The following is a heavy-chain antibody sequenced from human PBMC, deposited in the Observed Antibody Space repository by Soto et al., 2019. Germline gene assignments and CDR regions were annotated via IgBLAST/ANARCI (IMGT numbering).Heavy chain of an antibody. CDR1: GFTFSDYY. CDR2: ISSSGSTI. Sequence: QVQLVESGGGLVKPGGSLRLSCAASGFTFSDYYMSWIRQAPGKGLEWVSYISSSGSTIYYGDSVKGRFTISRDNAKNSLYLQMNSLRAEDTAVYYCARDLRAHEVVAATLYDYWGQGTLVTVSS. D-gene: IGHD2-15*01. V-gene: IGHV3-11*01. J-gene: IGHJ4*02. CDR3: ARDLRAHEVVAATLYDY.